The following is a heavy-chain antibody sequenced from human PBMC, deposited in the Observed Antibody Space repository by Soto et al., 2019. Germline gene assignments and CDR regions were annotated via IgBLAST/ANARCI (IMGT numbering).Heavy chain of an antibody. CDR2: ISNDGSDE. CDR1: GFTFSTYG. CDR3: ARDLEPDYCSGGSCYYYGMDV. Sequence: PGGSLRLSCAASGFTFSTYGMHWVRQAPGKWLEWVAFISNDGSDEFYADSVKGRFTISRDNSKDTLYLQMNSLRAEDTAVYYCARDLEPDYCSGGSCYYYGMDVSGQGTTVTVSS. D-gene: IGHD2-15*01. J-gene: IGHJ6*02. V-gene: IGHV3-30*03.